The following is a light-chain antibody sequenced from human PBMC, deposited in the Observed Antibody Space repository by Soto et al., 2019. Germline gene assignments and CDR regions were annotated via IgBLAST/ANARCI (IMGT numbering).Light chain of an antibody. V-gene: IGLV2-8*01. Sequence: QSALTQPSSASGSPGQSVTISCTGTSSDVGGYNYVSWYQQHPGKAPKLMIYEVSKRPSGVPDRFSGSKSGNTASLTVSGLQAEEGVDYYCSSYAGSNNVVFGGGTKVTVL. CDR2: EVS. CDR1: SSDVGGYNY. CDR3: SSYAGSNNVV. J-gene: IGLJ2*01.